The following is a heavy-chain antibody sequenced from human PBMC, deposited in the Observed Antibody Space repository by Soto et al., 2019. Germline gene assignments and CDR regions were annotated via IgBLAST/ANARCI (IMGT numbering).Heavy chain of an antibody. V-gene: IGHV1-69*01. CDR2: IIPVFGTA. D-gene: IGHD3-10*01. Sequence: QAQLEQSGGEVKKPGSSVKVSCKASRVAFSKFIVTWVRQAPGVGLEWVGGIIPVFGTANYAQKFQGRVTITADESTSTSYMEVNNLRSDDTALYFCAREGWLGELLYWGQGSLVTVS. CDR1: RVAFSKFI. CDR3: AREGWLGELLY. J-gene: IGHJ4*02.